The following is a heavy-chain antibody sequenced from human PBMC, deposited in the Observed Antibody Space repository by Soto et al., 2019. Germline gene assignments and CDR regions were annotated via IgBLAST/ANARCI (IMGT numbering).Heavy chain of an antibody. CDR2: IYYSGST. D-gene: IGHD3-22*01. Sequence: QVQLQESGPGLVKPSQTLSLTCTVSGGSISSGGYYWSWIRQHPGKGLEWIGYIYYSGSTYYNPSLKSRVTISVDTFKNQFSLKLSSVTAADTAVYYCARRRDYYDSSGYYTFFDYWGQGTLVTVSS. V-gene: IGHV4-31*03. CDR3: ARRRDYYDSSGYYTFFDY. J-gene: IGHJ4*02. CDR1: GGSISSGGYY.